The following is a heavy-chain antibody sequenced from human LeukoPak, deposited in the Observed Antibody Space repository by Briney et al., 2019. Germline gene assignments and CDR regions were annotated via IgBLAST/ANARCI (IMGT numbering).Heavy chain of an antibody. CDR1: GFSLSTREMR. Sequence: SGPALVKPTQTLTLTCTFSGFSLSTREMRVSWIRQPPGKALEWLARIDWDDDKFYSTSLKTRLTISKDTSKNQVVLTMTNMDPVDTATYYCARLDSNGWFDYWGQGTLVTVSS. V-gene: IGHV2-70*04. J-gene: IGHJ4*02. D-gene: IGHD6-19*01. CDR2: IDWDDDK. CDR3: ARLDSNGWFDY.